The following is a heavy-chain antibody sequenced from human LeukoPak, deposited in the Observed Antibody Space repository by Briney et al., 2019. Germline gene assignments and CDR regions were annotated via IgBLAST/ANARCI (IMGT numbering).Heavy chain of an antibody. CDR1: GGSISSSSYY. CDR2: IYYSGST. CDR3: ARPGIVGAPGYFDY. V-gene: IGHV4-39*01. J-gene: IGHJ4*02. Sequence: SETLSLTCTVSGGSISSSSYYWGWIRQPPGKGLEWIGSIYYSGSTYYNPSLKSRVTISVDTSKNQFSPKLSSVTAADTAVYYCARPGIVGAPGYFDYWGQGTLVTVSS. D-gene: IGHD1-26*01.